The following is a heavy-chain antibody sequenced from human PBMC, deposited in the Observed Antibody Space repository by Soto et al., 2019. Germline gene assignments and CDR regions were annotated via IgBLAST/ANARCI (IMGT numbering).Heavy chain of an antibody. CDR2: ISSSSSYI. Sequence: GGSLRLSCAASGFTFSSYSMNWVRQAPGKGLEWVSSISSSSSYIYYADSVKGRFTISRDNAKNSLYLQMNSLRAEDTAVYYCARDGYDIAAPFDYWGQGTLVTVSS. CDR3: ARDGYDIAAPFDY. D-gene: IGHD6-6*01. J-gene: IGHJ4*02. CDR1: GFTFSSYS. V-gene: IGHV3-21*01.